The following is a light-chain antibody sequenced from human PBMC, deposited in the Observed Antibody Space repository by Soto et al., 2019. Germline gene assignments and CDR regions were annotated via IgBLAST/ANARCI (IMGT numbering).Light chain of an antibody. J-gene: IGKJ1*01. CDR3: QQYGSSPPWT. CDR1: QSVSSSY. Sequence: DIVLTQSPATLSLSPGERATLSCRSSQSVSSSYLAWYQQKPGQAPRLLIYGASGRATGIPDRFSGSGSGTDFTLTISRLEPEDFAVYYCQQYGSSPPWTFGQGTKVDIK. V-gene: IGKV3-20*01. CDR2: GAS.